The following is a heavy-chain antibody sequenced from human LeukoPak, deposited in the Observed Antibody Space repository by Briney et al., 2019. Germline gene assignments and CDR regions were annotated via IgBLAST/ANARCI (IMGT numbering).Heavy chain of an antibody. D-gene: IGHD4-17*01. CDR3: ARYSGTVTTVYYYYYMDV. Sequence: SETLSLTCAVSGGSISSSNWWSWVRQPPGKGLEWIGEIYHSGSTNYNPSLKSRVTISVDKSKNQFSLKLSSVAAADTAVYYCARYSGTVTTVYYYYYMDVWGKGTTVTVSS. J-gene: IGHJ6*03. CDR2: IYHSGST. V-gene: IGHV4-4*02. CDR1: GGSISSSNW.